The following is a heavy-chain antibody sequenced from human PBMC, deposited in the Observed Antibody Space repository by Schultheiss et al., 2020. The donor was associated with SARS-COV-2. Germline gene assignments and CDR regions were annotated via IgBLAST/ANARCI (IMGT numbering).Heavy chain of an antibody. CDR3: AREFGIAAAGAYYYYGMDV. J-gene: IGHJ6*02. V-gene: IGHV4-61*01. D-gene: IGHD6-13*01. CDR2: IYYSGST. Sequence: SETLSLTCTVSGGSISSGYYWGWIRQPPGKGLEWIGYIYYSGSTNYNPSLKSRVTISVDTSKNQFSLKLSSVTAADTAVYYCAREFGIAAAGAYYYYGMDVWGQGTTVTVSS. CDR1: GGSISSGYY.